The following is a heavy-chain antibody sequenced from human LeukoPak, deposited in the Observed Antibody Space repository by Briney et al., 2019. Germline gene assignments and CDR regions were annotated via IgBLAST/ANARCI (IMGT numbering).Heavy chain of an antibody. CDR1: GYTFTSYG. J-gene: IGHJ6*03. Sequence: ASVKVSCKASGYTFTSYGISWVRQAPGQGLEWMGWVSAYNGNTNYAQKLQGRVTMTTDTSTSTAYMELRSLRSDDTAVYYCATSQVVPAAMGAEYYYYYYMDVWGKGTTVTVSS. CDR3: ATSQVVPAAMGAEYYYYYYMDV. CDR2: VSAYNGNT. D-gene: IGHD2-2*01. V-gene: IGHV1-18*01.